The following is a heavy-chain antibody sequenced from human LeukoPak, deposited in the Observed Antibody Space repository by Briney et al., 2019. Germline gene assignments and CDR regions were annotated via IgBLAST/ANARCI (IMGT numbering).Heavy chain of an antibody. CDR1: GFTFSSYS. CDR2: ISSSGNYI. Sequence: TGGSLRLSCAASGFTFSSYSMNWVRQAPGKGLEWVSSISSSGNYIYYADSVKGRFTISRDDAKNSQYLQMNSLRAEDTAVYYCARVRDSIFGVVSHEINYWGQGTLVTVFS. CDR3: ARVRDSIFGVVSHEINY. V-gene: IGHV3-21*01. D-gene: IGHD3-3*02. J-gene: IGHJ4*02.